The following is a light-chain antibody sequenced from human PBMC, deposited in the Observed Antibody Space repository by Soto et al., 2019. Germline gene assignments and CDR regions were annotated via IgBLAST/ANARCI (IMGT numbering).Light chain of an antibody. CDR1: QNIGRF. V-gene: IGKV1-39*01. CDR2: VAS. Sequence: DIQMTQSPSSLSASVGDRVAITCRASQNIGRFLNWHQQKPGKAPNVLINVASTLRSGVPSRFSGSGSGTDFTLTISSLQPEDFATYYCQQSYSTPITFGQGTKVDIK. CDR3: QQSYSTPIT. J-gene: IGKJ1*01.